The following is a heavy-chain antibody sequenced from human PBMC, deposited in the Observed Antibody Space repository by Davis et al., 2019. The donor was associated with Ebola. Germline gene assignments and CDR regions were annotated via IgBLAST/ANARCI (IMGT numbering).Heavy chain of an antibody. Sequence: SETLSLTCSVSGGSINSGSSFWGWIRQPPGKGLEWIGSKFHSGTTFSNPSLSSRLTISLDTSRSQFSLRLASVTAADTAVYYCARQNSGWYWWGDSFDIWGQGTTVVVSS. D-gene: IGHD6-19*01. V-gene: IGHV4-39*01. CDR3: ARQNSGWYWWGDSFDI. J-gene: IGHJ6*02. CDR1: GGSINSGSSF. CDR2: KFHSGTT.